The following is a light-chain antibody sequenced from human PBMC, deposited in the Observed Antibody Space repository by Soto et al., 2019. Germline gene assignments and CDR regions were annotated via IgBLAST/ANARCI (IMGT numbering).Light chain of an antibody. Sequence: DIQMTQSPASLSTSVGDRVTITCRANQSVTIYLNWYQQKPGKAPNLLIYAASSLQSGVPSSFSGSGSGTDFTLTISSLQPEDFATYYCQQTYITPWTFGQGTKVELK. CDR2: AAS. J-gene: IGKJ1*01. V-gene: IGKV1-39*01. CDR1: QSVTIY. CDR3: QQTYITPWT.